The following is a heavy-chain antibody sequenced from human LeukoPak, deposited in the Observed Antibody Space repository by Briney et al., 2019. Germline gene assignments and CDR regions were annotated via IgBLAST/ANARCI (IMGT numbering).Heavy chain of an antibody. D-gene: IGHD2-2*01. CDR2: ISYDGSNK. CDR3: ARDHCSSTSCYFDY. CDR1: GFTFSSYA. Sequence: GGSLRLSCEASGFTFSSYAMHWVRQAPGKGLEWVAVISYDGSNKYYADSVKGRFTIPRDNSKNTLYLQMNSLRAEDTAVYYCARDHCSSTSCYFDYWGQGTLVTVSS. V-gene: IGHV3-30-3*01. J-gene: IGHJ4*02.